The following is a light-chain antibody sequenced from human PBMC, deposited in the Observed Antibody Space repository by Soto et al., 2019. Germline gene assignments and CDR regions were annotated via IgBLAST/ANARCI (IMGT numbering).Light chain of an antibody. Sequence: EIVMTQSPATLSVSPGERATLYCRASQSIRINLAWYQQKPGQAPRLLIYGASTRATGIPAGFSGSGSGPEFTLTISSLQSEDFPVYYCQQYNNWPCAFGQGTRVEIK. CDR2: GAS. CDR1: QSIRIN. V-gene: IGKV3-15*01. J-gene: IGKJ1*01. CDR3: QQYNNWPCA.